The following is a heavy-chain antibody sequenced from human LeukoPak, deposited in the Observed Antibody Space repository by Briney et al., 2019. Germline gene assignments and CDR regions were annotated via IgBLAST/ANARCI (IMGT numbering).Heavy chain of an antibody. CDR2: INPYSGGT. J-gene: IGHJ3*01. V-gene: IGHV1-2*06. CDR3: ARIYFHSSDYYFGADAFDL. D-gene: IGHD3-22*01. CDR1: GYTFTSYY. Sequence: GASVKVSCKASGYTFTSYYMHWVRQAPGQGLEWMGRINPYSGGTNYAPKFQGRVTMTSDTSISTAYMDLTRLRSDDTALYFCARIYFHSSDYYFGADAFDLWGQGTMVTVSS.